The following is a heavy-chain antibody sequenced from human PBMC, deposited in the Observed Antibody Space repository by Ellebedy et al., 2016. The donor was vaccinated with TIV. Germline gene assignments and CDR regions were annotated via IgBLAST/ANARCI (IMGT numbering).Heavy chain of an antibody. CDR2: SYYSGST. D-gene: IGHD4-11*01. J-gene: IGHJ4*02. Sequence: MPSETLSLTCTVSGGSSSSYYWSWIRQTPGKGLEWSGYSYYSGSTNYNPSLKSRVTISVDTSMNQFSLKLSSVTAADTAVYYCATYSMGRLDYWGQGTLVTVSS. CDR3: ATYSMGRLDY. CDR1: GGSSSSYY. V-gene: IGHV4-59*08.